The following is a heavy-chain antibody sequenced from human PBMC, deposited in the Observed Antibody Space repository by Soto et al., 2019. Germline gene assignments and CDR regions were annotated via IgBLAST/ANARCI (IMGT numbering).Heavy chain of an antibody. Sequence: SETLSLTCAASGYSISSGYYWGWIRQPPGKGLEWIGSIYHSGSTYYNPSLKSRVTISVDTSKNQFSLKLSSVTAADTAVYYCARDNSGWPFDYWGQGTLVTVSS. J-gene: IGHJ4*02. CDR2: IYHSGST. V-gene: IGHV4-38-2*02. CDR3: ARDNSGWPFDY. D-gene: IGHD6-19*01. CDR1: GYSISSGYY.